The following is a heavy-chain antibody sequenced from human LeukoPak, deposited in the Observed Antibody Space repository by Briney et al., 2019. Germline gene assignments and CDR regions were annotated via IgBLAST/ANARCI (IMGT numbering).Heavy chain of an antibody. CDR3: ARDERWSSSWYSTFTGKSEYYFDY. J-gene: IGHJ4*02. D-gene: IGHD6-13*01. V-gene: IGHV3-30*03. Sequence: GGSPRLSCAASGFTFSSYGMHWVRQAPGKGLEWVAVISYDGSNKYYADSVKGRFTISRDNSKNTLYLQMNRLRAEDTAVYYCARDERWSSSWYSTFTGKSEYYFDYWGQGTLVTVSS. CDR2: ISYDGSNK. CDR1: GFTFSSYG.